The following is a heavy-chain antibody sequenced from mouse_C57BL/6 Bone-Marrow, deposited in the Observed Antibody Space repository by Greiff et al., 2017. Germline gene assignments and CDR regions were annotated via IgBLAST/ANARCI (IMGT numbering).Heavy chain of an antibody. J-gene: IGHJ4*01. CDR2: FYPGSGSI. D-gene: IGHD1-1*01. V-gene: IGHV1-62-2*01. Sequence: VQLQQSGAELVKPGASVKLSCKASGYTFTEYTIHWVKQRSGQGLEWIGWFYPGSGSIKYNEKFKDKATLTADKSSSTVYMELSRLTSEDSAVXFCARHEDRRATVVGAMDYWGQGTSVTVSS. CDR3: ARHEDRRATVVGAMDY. CDR1: GYTFTEYT.